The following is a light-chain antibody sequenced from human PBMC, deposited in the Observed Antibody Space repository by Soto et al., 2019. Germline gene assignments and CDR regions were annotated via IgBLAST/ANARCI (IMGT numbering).Light chain of an antibody. CDR3: QQCNTPFT. Sequence: DIQMTQSPSSLSASVGDRVTITCRASQSISGYLNWYQKKSGQAPRLLMYAASSLQSGVPSRFSGSGSGTDFTLTISSLQPEDSATYYCQQCNTPFTFGGGTKVEIK. CDR2: AAS. V-gene: IGKV1-39*01. J-gene: IGKJ4*01. CDR1: QSISGY.